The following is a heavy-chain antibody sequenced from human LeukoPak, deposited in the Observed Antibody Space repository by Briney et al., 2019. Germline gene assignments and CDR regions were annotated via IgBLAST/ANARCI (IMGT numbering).Heavy chain of an antibody. CDR2: INPNSGGT. V-gene: IGHV1-2*06. CDR1: GYTFTGYY. Sequence: ASVKVSCKASGYTFTGYYMHWVRQAPGQGLEWMGRINPNSGGTNYAPKFQGRVTMTRDTSISTAYMELSRLRSDDTAVYYCARVYYYGSGSYYNVNPYYFDYWGQGTLVTVSS. D-gene: IGHD3-10*01. J-gene: IGHJ4*02. CDR3: ARVYYYGSGSYYNVNPYYFDY.